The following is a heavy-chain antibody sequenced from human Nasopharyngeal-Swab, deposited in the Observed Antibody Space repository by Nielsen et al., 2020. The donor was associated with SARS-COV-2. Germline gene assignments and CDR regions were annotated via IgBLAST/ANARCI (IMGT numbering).Heavy chain of an antibody. J-gene: IGHJ4*02. Sequence: GESLKISCVVSGFTFGSSWMTWVRQAPGKGLEWLANINGDGSVENYVDSGKGRFTISRDNSKNSLYLQMNSLRVEDTAIYYCARDSYTRPDYWGQGTLVTVSS. V-gene: IGHV3-7*01. CDR2: INGDGSVE. D-gene: IGHD2-2*02. CDR1: GFTFGSSW. CDR3: ARDSYTRPDY.